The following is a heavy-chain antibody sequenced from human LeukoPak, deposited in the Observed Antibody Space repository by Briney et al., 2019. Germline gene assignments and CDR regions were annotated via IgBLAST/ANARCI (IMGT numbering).Heavy chain of an antibody. V-gene: IGHV4-38-2*01. Sequence: SETLSLTCAVSGYSISSGYCWGWIRQPPGKGLEWIGGIYHSGSTYYNPSLKSRVTISVDTSKNQFSLKLSSVTAADTAVYYCARSVTDFWSGYYTFRYFDYWGQGTLVTVSS. D-gene: IGHD3-3*01. J-gene: IGHJ4*02. CDR2: IYHSGST. CDR3: ARSVTDFWSGYYTFRYFDY. CDR1: GYSISSGYC.